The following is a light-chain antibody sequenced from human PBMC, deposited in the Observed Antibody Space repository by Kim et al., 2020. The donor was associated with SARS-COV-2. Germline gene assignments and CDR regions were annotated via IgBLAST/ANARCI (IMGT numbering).Light chain of an antibody. CDR1: QSVLHSPNNENY. Sequence: DIAMTQSPDSLAVSLGERATINCKSSQSVLHSPNNENYLNWYQQKPGQPPKLLIYWASARESGVPDRFSGSGSGTDFTLTITNLQAEDVAVYYCQQYYSVPLTFGGGTKAEI. J-gene: IGKJ4*01. CDR3: QQYYSVPLT. CDR2: WAS. V-gene: IGKV4-1*01.